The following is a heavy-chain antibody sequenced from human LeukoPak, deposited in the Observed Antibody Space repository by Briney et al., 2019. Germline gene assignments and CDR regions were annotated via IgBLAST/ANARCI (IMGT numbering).Heavy chain of an antibody. V-gene: IGHV3-30*03. J-gene: IGHJ4*02. CDR1: GFPFSDYG. Sequence: GSLRLSCAASGFPFSDYGMYWVRQAPGKGLEWLAVISHDGNNKYCADSVKGRITISRDNSMNTLYLQMNSLRAEDTAVYYCARDLGGYSYAGFLDYWGQGTLVTVSS. CDR2: ISHDGNNK. CDR3: ARDLGGYSYAGFLDY. D-gene: IGHD5-18*01.